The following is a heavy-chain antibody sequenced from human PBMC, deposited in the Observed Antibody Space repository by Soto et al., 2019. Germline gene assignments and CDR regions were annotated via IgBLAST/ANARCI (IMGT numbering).Heavy chain of an antibody. CDR2: ISSSSSYI. J-gene: IGHJ4*02. CDR1: GFSFSSYS. Sequence: GGSLRVSCAASGFSFSSYSMNWARQAPGKGLEWVSSISSSSSYIYYAESVKGRFTISRDKTKQSLYLQMNSLRAEDTAVYYCARDVRMTPFDYWRQGTLVTVSS. CDR3: ARDVRMTPFDY. D-gene: IGHD2-15*01. V-gene: IGHV3-21*01.